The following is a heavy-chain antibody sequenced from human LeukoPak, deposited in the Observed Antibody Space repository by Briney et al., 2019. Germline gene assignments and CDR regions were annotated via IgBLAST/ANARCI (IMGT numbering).Heavy chain of an antibody. D-gene: IGHD6-19*01. CDR2: ISYDGSNK. CDR1: GFTFSRYG. J-gene: IGHJ3*02. CDR3: ARGTGWYVHNAFEI. V-gene: IGHV3-30*19. Sequence: GGSLRLSCAASGFTFSRYGMHWVRQAPGKGLEWVAVISYDGSNKYYADSVKGRFTISRDNSKNTLYLEMNSLRVEDTAVYYCARGTGWYVHNAFEIWGQGTMVIVSS.